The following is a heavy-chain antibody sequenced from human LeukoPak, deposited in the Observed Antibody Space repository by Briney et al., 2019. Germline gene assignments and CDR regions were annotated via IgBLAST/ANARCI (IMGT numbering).Heavy chain of an antibody. CDR1: GFTFSSYT. CDR2: ITTGDGNT. J-gene: IGHJ4*02. V-gene: IGHV3-23*01. Sequence: GGSLRLSCTASGFTFSSYTMTWFRQAPGKGLKWVSTITTGDGNTYYADSVKGRFTVSRDDSKNTLYLQVDSLRAEDTAVYYCARDRGWPTAHFDLWGQGTPVTVSS. CDR3: ARDRGWPTAHFDL. D-gene: IGHD2-15*01.